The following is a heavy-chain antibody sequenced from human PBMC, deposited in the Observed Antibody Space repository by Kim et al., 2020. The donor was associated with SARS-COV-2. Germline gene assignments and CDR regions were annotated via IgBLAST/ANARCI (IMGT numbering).Heavy chain of an antibody. CDR2: INTNTGHP. CDR3: ARAYDFWSGYSVPAMDV. Sequence: ASVKVSCKASGYTFTSYAMNWVRQAPGQGLEWMGWINTNTGHPTYAQGFTGRFVFSLDTSVSTAYLQISSLKAEDTAVYYCARAYDFWSGYSVPAMDVWGQGTTVTVSS. D-gene: IGHD3-3*01. V-gene: IGHV7-4-1*02. J-gene: IGHJ6*02. CDR1: GYTFTSYA.